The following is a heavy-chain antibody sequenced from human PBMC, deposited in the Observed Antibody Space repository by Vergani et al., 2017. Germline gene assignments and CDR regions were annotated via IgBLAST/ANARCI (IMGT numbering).Heavy chain of an antibody. CDR2: IIPIFGTA. J-gene: IGHJ6*03. CDR1: GYTFTGYY. CDR3: ARDQHVPAAGGGYYYYYMDV. D-gene: IGHD2-2*01. Sequence: QVQLVQSGAEVKKPGASVKVSCKASGYTFTGYYMHWVRQAPGQGLEWMGGIIPIFGTANYAQKFQGRVTITADKSTSTAYMELSSLRSEDTAVYYCARDQHVPAAGGGYYYYYMDVWGKGTTVTVSS. V-gene: IGHV1-69*06.